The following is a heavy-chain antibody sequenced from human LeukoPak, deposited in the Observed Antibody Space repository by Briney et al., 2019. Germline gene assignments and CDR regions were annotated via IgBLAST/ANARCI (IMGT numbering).Heavy chain of an antibody. Sequence: SVKVSCKASGGTFSSYAISWVRQAPGQGLEWMGRIIPILGIANYAQKFQGRVTNTADKSTSTAYMELSSLRSEDTAVYYCARDYGDSYYYYYGMDVWGQGTTVTVSS. CDR2: IIPILGIA. D-gene: IGHD4-17*01. CDR3: ARDYGDSYYYYYGMDV. J-gene: IGHJ6*02. CDR1: GGTFSSYA. V-gene: IGHV1-69*04.